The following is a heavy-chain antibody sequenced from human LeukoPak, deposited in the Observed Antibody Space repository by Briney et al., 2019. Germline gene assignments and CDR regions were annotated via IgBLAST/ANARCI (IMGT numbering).Heavy chain of an antibody. V-gene: IGHV3-48*04. CDR3: ASQYYDILTGHDAFDI. D-gene: IGHD3-9*01. CDR1: GFTFSSYS. CDR2: ISSSGSTI. Sequence: GGSLRLSCAASGFTFSSYSMNWVRQAPGKGLEWVSYISSSGSTIYYADSVKGRFTISRDNAKNSLYLQMNSLRAEDTAVYYCASQYYDILTGHDAFDIWGQGTMVTVSS. J-gene: IGHJ3*02.